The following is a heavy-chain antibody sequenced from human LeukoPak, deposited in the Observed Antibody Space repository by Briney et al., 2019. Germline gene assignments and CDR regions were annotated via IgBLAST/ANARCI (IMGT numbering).Heavy chain of an antibody. J-gene: IGHJ5*02. D-gene: IGHD6-13*01. V-gene: IGHV4-34*01. CDR2: IYHSGST. CDR3: ARAYSSSWYFNWFGP. CDR1: GGSFSGYY. Sequence: SETLSLACAVYGGSFSGYYWAWIRQPPGKGLEWLGNIYHSGSTYYNPSLKSRVTISVDTSKNQFSLNLSSVTAADTAVYYCARAYSSSWYFNWFGPWGQGTLVTVSS.